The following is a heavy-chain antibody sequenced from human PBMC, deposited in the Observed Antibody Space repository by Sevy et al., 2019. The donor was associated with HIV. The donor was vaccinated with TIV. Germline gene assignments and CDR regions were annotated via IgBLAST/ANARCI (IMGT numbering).Heavy chain of an antibody. V-gene: IGHV4-39*01. J-gene: IGHJ5*02. CDR3: ARQNIVVVVAATYNWFDP. Sequence: SETLSLTCTVSGGSISSSSYYWGWIRQPPGKGLEWIGSIYYSGRTYYNPSLKSRVTISVDTSKNQLHLKLSSVTAADTAVYYCARQNIVVVVAATYNWFDPWGQGTLVTVSS. CDR2: IYYSGRT. CDR1: GGSISSSSYY. D-gene: IGHD2-15*01.